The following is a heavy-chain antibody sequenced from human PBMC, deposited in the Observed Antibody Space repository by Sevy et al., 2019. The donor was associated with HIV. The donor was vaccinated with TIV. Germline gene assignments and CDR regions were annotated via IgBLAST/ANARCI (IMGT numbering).Heavy chain of an antibody. V-gene: IGHV1-2*06. CDR2: INPKSGDT. CDR1: GYSITDYY. CDR3: ATTMIRGLRSGNVFDV. Sequence: ASMKVSCKASGYSITDYYMHWVRQAPGLGLEWMGRINPKSGDTNTAQKFQGRVTMTRETSINTAYMELTRLTFDDTAVYYCATTMIRGLRSGNVFDVWGQGTTVTVSS. D-gene: IGHD3-10*01. J-gene: IGHJ6*02.